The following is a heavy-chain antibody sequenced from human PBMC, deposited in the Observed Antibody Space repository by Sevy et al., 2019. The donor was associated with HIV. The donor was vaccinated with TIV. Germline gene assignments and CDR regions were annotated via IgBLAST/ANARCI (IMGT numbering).Heavy chain of an antibody. CDR3: ARGYTSSWGYAFDF. D-gene: IGHD6-13*01. CDR2: IIPIFGTA. J-gene: IGHJ3*01. V-gene: IGHV1-69*13. Sequence: SVKVSCKASGGTFSSYAINWVRQAPGQGLEWMGGIIPIFGTANYAQKFQGRVTITADESTSPAYMELGRVRSEDTAVYYCARGYTSSWGYAFDFWGQGTMVTVSS. CDR1: GGTFSSYA.